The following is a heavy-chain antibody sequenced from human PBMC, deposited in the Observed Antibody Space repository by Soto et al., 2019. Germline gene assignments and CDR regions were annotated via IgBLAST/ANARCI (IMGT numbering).Heavy chain of an antibody. Sequence: PGGSLRLSCAASGFTFSSYSMNWVRQAPGKGLEWVSYISSSTSTIYYADSVKGRFTISRDNAQNSLYLQMNSLRAEDTAVYYCARRWVPYYYGMDVWGRGTTVTVSS. CDR2: ISSSTSTI. D-gene: IGHD6-13*01. J-gene: IGHJ6*02. V-gene: IGHV3-48*01. CDR3: ARRWVPYYYGMDV. CDR1: GFTFSSYS.